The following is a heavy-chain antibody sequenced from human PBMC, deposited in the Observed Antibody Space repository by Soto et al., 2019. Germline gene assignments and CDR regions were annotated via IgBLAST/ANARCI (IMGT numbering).Heavy chain of an antibody. J-gene: IGHJ5*02. V-gene: IGHV3-23*01. D-gene: IGHD3-3*01. CDR1: GFTFSNFA. CDR3: AKGYFTILSGFDP. Sequence: GGSLRLSCAASGFTFSNFAMNWVRQAPGKGLEWVSGISGSGGDTYYADSVKGRFTVSRDNSENTLYLQMNSLRVEDTAIYHCAKGYFTILSGFDPWGQGTLVTVSS. CDR2: ISGSGGDT.